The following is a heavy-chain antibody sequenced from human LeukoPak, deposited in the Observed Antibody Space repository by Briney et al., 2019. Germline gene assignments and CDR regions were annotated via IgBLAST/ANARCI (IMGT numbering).Heavy chain of an antibody. J-gene: IGHJ3*02. Sequence: ASVKVSCKASGYTFTGYYMHWVRQAPGQGLEWMGWINPNSGGTNYAQKFQGRVAMTRDTSIGTAYMELSRLRSDDTAVYYCARDSLNYDSSVHEEAFDIWGQGTMVTVSS. CDR1: GYTFTGYY. D-gene: IGHD3-22*01. CDR3: ARDSLNYDSSVHEEAFDI. CDR2: INPNSGGT. V-gene: IGHV1-2*02.